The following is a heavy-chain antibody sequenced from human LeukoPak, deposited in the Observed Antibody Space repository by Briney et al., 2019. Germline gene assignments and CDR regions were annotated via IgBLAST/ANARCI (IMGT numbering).Heavy chain of an antibody. D-gene: IGHD5-18*01. CDR2: LYYSGST. Sequence: SETLSLTCTVSGGSISSSSYYWGWIRQPPGKGLEWIGTLYYSGSTYYNPSLKSRVSISVDTSKNQFSLKLSSVTAADTAVYYCARGTYSYGINWFDPWGQGTLVTVSS. CDR1: GGSISSSSYY. J-gene: IGHJ5*02. CDR3: ARGTYSYGINWFDP. V-gene: IGHV4-39*07.